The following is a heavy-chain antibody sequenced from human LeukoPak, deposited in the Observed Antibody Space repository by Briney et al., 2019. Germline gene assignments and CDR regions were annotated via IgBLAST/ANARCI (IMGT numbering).Heavy chain of an antibody. Sequence: PGGSLRLSCVDSGFTFSSYAMSWVRQVPGKGLAWVSGISDSGGSTYYADSVKGRFTISRDNSKNTLYLQMNSLRAEDTAVYYCASRQGLGWHYVNWGQGTLVTVSS. V-gene: IGHV3-23*01. CDR3: ASRQGLGWHYVN. CDR2: ISDSGGST. D-gene: IGHD3-10*02. J-gene: IGHJ4*02. CDR1: GFTFSSYA.